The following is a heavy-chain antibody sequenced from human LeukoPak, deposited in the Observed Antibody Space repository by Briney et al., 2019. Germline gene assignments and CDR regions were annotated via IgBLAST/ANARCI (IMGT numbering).Heavy chain of an antibody. D-gene: IGHD6-19*01. J-gene: IGHJ4*02. CDR2: TYHTAPS. CDR3: ARHSSGFYSPFFDF. V-gene: IGHV4-59*08. Sequence: PSETLSLTCTVSGGSVSSYYWGWIRQFPGKGLDFIGFTYHTAPSNYNPSLKSRVSMSIDMSKDALYLNLSSVTAADTAIYYCARHSSGFYSPFFDFWGRGALVTVSS. CDR1: GGSVSSYY.